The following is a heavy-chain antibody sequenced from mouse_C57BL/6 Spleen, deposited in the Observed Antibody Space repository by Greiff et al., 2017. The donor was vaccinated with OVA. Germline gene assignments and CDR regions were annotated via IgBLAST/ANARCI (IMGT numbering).Heavy chain of an antibody. CDR2: IDPETGGT. V-gene: IGHV1-15*01. D-gene: IGHD2-13*01. Sequence: QVQLQQPGAELVRPGASVTLSCKASGYTFTDYEMHWVKQTPVHGLEWIGAIDPETGGTAYNQKFKGKAILTADKSSSTAYMELRSLTSEDSAVYYCTRGGERDAMDYWGQGTSVTVSS. CDR1: GYTFTDYE. J-gene: IGHJ4*01. CDR3: TRGGERDAMDY.